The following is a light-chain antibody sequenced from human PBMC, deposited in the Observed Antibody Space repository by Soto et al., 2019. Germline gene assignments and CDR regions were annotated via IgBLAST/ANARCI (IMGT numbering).Light chain of an antibody. Sequence: QSVLTQPPSASGTPGQRVTISCSGSSSNIGSNTVNWYQQLPGTAPKLLIYSNNQRPSGVPDRFSGSKSGTSASLAISGLQSAYEPDYYCAAWDDSLNGPVFGTGTKVTDL. V-gene: IGLV1-44*01. CDR3: AAWDDSLNGPV. J-gene: IGLJ1*01. CDR1: SSNIGSNT. CDR2: SNN.